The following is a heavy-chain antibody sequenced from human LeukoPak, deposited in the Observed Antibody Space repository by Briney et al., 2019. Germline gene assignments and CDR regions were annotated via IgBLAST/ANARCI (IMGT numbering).Heavy chain of an antibody. CDR1: GGSMSSSSVY. CDR3: ATDRVFYYDSSGYLED. Sequence: SETLSLTCTVSGGSMSSSSVYWGWIRQPPGKGLEWIGSIYYSGSTYYSPSLKSRVTISVDTSKSQFSLRLTSVTAADTAVYYCATDRVFYYDSSGYLEDWGQGTLVTVSS. J-gene: IGHJ4*02. D-gene: IGHD3-22*01. CDR2: IYYSGST. V-gene: IGHV4-39*07.